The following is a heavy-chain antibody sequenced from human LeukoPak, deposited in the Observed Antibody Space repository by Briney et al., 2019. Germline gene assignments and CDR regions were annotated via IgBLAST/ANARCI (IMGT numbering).Heavy chain of an antibody. CDR1: GDTFNNYA. CDR2: IIPIFGTP. D-gene: IGHD6-6*01. Sequence: GASVKVSCKASGDTFNNYAISWVRQAPGQGLEWMGGIIPIFGTPNYGQKFQGRVTITADESTSTAYMELSRLRSDDTAVYYCARANEKASIAALYWGQGTLVTVSS. V-gene: IGHV1-69*13. CDR3: ARANEKASIAALY. J-gene: IGHJ4*02.